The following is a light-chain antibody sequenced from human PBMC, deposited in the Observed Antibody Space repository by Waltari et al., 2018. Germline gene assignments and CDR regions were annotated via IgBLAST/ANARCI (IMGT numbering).Light chain of an antibody. Sequence: DIQMTPTPSTLSASVGHRVSITCRASQVSSSWLAWYQEKPGKAPKLLIYKASSLESGVPSRFSGSGSGTEFTLTISSLQPDDFATYYCQQYNSYSLTFGGGTKVEIK. CDR2: KAS. CDR1: QVSSSW. CDR3: QQYNSYSLT. J-gene: IGKJ4*01. V-gene: IGKV1-5*03.